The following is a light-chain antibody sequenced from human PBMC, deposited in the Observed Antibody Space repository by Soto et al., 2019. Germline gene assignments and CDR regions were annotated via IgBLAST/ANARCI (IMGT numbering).Light chain of an antibody. CDR3: CSYAGSYTLI. J-gene: IGLJ2*01. Sequence: QSALTQPRSVSGSPGQSVTISCTGTSSDVGGYNYVSWYQQDPGKAPKLMIYDVTKRPSGVPDRFSGSKSGNTASLTISGLQAEDEADYFYCSYAGSYTLIFGGGTQLTVL. CDR1: SSDVGGYNY. CDR2: DVT. V-gene: IGLV2-11*01.